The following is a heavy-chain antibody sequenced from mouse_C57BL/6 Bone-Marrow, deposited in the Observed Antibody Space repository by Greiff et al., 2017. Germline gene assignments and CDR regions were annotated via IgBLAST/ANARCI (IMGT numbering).Heavy chain of an antibody. Sequence: ELNLVDSGGGLVQPGESLKLSCESNEYEFPSHDMSWVRKTPEKRLELVAAITSDGGSTYYPDTMERRFIISRDNTKKTLYLQMSSLRSEDTALYYCARPPYYSNYVHFDYWGQGTTLTVSS. D-gene: IGHD2-5*01. CDR2: ITSDGGST. J-gene: IGHJ2*01. CDR1: EYEFPSHD. CDR3: ARPPYYSNYVHFDY. V-gene: IGHV5-2*01.